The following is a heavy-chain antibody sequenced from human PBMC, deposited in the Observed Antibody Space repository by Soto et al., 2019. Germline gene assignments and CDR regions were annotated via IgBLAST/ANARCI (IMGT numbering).Heavy chain of an antibody. CDR3: ARGRSYRIPLPCPX. D-gene: IGHD3-16*02. V-gene: IGHV3-33*01. Sequence: GGSLRVSCEASGFTFSSCAMHWVRQAPGKGLEGVSFICYDGNNECYAYSVKVRFTISRDNSKRTLYLEMNSLQAEDTGLYFCARGRSYRIPLPCPXWGQATLLTVSX. J-gene: IGHJ4*02. CDR2: ICYDGNNE. CDR1: GFTFSSCA.